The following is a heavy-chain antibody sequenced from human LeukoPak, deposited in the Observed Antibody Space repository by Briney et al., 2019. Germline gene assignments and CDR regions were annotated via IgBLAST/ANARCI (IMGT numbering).Heavy chain of an antibody. V-gene: IGHV3-74*01. Sequence: GGSLRLSCAASGFTFSSYWMHWVRQAPGKGLVWVSRINSDGSSTSYADSVKGRFTTSRDNAKNTLYLQMNSLRAEDTAVYYCAREGGSYPYYYYMDVWGKGTTVTVSS. CDR1: GFTFSSYW. CDR3: AREGGSYPYYYYMDV. CDR2: INSDGSST. D-gene: IGHD1-26*01. J-gene: IGHJ6*03.